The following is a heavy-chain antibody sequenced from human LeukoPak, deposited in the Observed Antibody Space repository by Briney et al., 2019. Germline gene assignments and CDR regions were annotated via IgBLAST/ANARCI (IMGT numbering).Heavy chain of an antibody. V-gene: IGHV5-10-1*01. J-gene: IGHJ3*02. CDR2: IDPSDSYT. Sequence: GVPLQISSQGSGYSFTSSWISWARPMPGKRLEWMGRIDPSDSYTNYSPSFQGHVTISADKSISTAYLQWSSLKASDTAMYYCARLEGVATTDAFDIWGQGTMVTVSS. CDR3: ARLEGVATTDAFDI. D-gene: IGHD5-12*01. CDR1: GYSFTSSW.